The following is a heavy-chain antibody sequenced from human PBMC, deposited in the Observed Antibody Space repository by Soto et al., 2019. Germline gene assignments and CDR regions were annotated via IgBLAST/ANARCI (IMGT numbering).Heavy chain of an antibody. Sequence: SVNVSWPASGGTFSSYAISWVRQAPGQGLEWMGGIIPIFGTANYAQKFQGRVTITADESTSTAYMELSSLRSEDTAVHYCARGTIFGGHGSRDYYCYGMDFWGQGTTVTVSS. CDR3: ARGTIFGGHGSRDYYCYGMDF. J-gene: IGHJ6*02. D-gene: IGHD3-3*01. V-gene: IGHV1-69*13. CDR1: GGTFSSYA. CDR2: IIPIFGTA.